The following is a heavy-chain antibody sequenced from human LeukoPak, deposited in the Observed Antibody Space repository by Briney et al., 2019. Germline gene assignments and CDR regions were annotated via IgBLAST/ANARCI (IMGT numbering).Heavy chain of an antibody. CDR1: GGSISSGDYY. D-gene: IGHD3-22*01. CDR2: IYYSGST. CDR3: ARDQGYYDSSGYVDDY. J-gene: IGHJ4*02. V-gene: IGHV4-30-4*08. Sequence: PSETLSLTCTVSGGSISSGDYYWSWIRQPPGKGLEWIGYIYYSGSTYYNPSLKSRVTISVDTSKNQFSLKLGSVTAADTAVYYCARDQGYYDSSGYVDDYWGQGTLVTVSS.